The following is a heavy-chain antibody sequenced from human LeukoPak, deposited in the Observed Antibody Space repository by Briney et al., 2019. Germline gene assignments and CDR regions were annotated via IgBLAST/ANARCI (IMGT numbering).Heavy chain of an antibody. V-gene: IGHV3-23*01. D-gene: IGHD6-6*01. CDR1: GFTFSSYA. CDR2: ISGSGGST. Sequence: GGSLRLSCAASGFTFSSYAMSWVRQAPGKGLEWVSAISGSGGSTYYADSVKGRFTISRDNSKNTLYLQMNSLRAEDTAVYYCANLVHQGDLAFDYWGQGTLVTVSS. J-gene: IGHJ4*02. CDR3: ANLVHQGDLAFDY.